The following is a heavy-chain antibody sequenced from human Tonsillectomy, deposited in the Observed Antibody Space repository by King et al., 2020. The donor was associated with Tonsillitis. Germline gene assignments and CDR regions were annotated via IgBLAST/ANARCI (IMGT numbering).Heavy chain of an antibody. D-gene: IGHD3-9*01. J-gene: IGHJ1*01. CDR3: ARENWFYNY. CDR1: GYTFTDYH. CDR2: INGGSGAT. V-gene: IGHV1-2*02. Sequence: VQLVESGAEVQKPGASVKVSCKTSGYTFTDYHLHWVRQAPGQGLEWVGCINGGSGATHYEQTFQGRLTMTRDTSTTTAFMDLSRLTSDDTALYYCARENWFYNYWGQGTLVTVSS.